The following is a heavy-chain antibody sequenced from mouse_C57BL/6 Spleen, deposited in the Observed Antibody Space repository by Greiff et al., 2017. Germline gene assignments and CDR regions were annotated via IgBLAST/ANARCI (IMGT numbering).Heavy chain of an antibody. Sequence: DVKLVESGGGLVKPGGSLKLSCAASGFTFSSYAMSWVRQTPEKRLEWVATISDGGSYTYYPDNVKGRFTISRDNAKNNLYLQMSHLKSEDTAMYYRGRANWGYYYAMDYWGQGTSVTVSS. CDR2: ISDGGSYT. V-gene: IGHV5-4*03. CDR1: GFTFSSYA. J-gene: IGHJ4*01. D-gene: IGHD4-1*01. CDR3: GRANWGYYYAMDY.